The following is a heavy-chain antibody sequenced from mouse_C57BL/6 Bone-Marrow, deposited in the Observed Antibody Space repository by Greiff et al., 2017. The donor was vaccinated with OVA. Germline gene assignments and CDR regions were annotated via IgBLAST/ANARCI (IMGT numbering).Heavy chain of an antibody. CDR2: IRNKANGYTT. D-gene: IGHD2-4*01. J-gene: IGHJ2*01. V-gene: IGHV7-3*01. CDR1: GFTFTDYY. CDR3: ARGDYDYDGTYFDY. Sequence: EVKLVESGGGLVQPGGSLSLSCAASGFTFTDYYMSWVRQPPGKALEWLGFIRNKANGYTTEYSASVKGRFTISRDNSQSILYLQMNALRAEDSATYYCARGDYDYDGTYFDYWGQGTTLTVSS.